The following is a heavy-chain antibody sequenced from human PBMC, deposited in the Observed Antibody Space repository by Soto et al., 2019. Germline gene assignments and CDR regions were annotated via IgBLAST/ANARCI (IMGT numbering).Heavy chain of an antibody. CDR2: IYYSGST. Sequence: PSETLSLTCTVSGGSISSYYWSWIRQPPGKGLEWIGYIYYSGSTNYNPSLKSRVTISVDTSKNQFSLKLSSVTAADTAVYYCARGKWDSSSWYGPKTLGFDYWGQGTLVTVSS. CDR3: ARGKWDSSSWYGPKTLGFDY. D-gene: IGHD6-13*01. V-gene: IGHV4-59*01. CDR1: GGSISSYY. J-gene: IGHJ4*02.